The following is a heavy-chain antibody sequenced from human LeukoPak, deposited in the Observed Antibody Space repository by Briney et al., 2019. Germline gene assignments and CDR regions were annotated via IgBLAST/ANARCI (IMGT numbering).Heavy chain of an antibody. CDR3: ARLVDGYSSGWYAEDNWFDP. CDR2: MNPNSGNT. J-gene: IGHJ5*02. Sequence: ASVKVSCKASGYTFTSYDINWVRQATGQGLEWMGWMNPNSGNTGYAQKFQGRVTMTRNTSISTAYMELSSLRSEDTAVYYCARLVDGYSSGWYAEDNWFDPWGQGTLVTVSS. D-gene: IGHD6-19*01. V-gene: IGHV1-8*01. CDR1: GYTFTSYD.